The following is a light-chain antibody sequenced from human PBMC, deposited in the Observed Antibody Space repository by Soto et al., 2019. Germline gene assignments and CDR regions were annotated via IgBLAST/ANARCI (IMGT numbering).Light chain of an antibody. J-gene: IGKJ5*01. CDR2: AAS. Sequence: AILLTQSPSSLSASVGDRVTITCRASQGIDTSLAWYQQKPGKAPKLLIYAASTLQSGVPSRFSGSGSGTDFTLTISCLQSEDFATYYCQQYYSYPLITFGQGTRLEIK. CDR3: QQYYSYPLIT. V-gene: IGKV1-13*02. CDR1: QGIDTS.